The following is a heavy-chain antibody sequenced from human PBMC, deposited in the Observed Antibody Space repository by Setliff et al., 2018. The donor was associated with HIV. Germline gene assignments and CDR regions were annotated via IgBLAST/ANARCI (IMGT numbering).Heavy chain of an antibody. CDR1: GGSISSSSYY. CDR3: ARAIRLLSRGSGSHHSCDI. V-gene: IGHV4-39*07. CDR2: IYYSGST. D-gene: IGHD3-10*01. Sequence: PSETLSLTCTVSGGSISSSSYYWSWIRQPPGKGLEWIGSIYYSGSTYYNPSLKSRVTISVDTSKNQFSLKLSSVTAADTAVYYCARAIRLLSRGSGSHHSCDIWGQGTMVTVSS. J-gene: IGHJ3*02.